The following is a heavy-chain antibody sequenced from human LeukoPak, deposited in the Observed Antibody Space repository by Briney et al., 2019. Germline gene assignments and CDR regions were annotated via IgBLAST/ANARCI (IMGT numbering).Heavy chain of an antibody. D-gene: IGHD6-13*01. Sequence: AGRSLRLSCAASGFAFSSYGMHWVRQAPGKGLEWVAVISYDGSNKYYADSVKGRFTISRDNSKNTLYLQMNSLRAEDTAVYYCAKEGHDSSLDHWGQGTLVTVSS. J-gene: IGHJ5*02. V-gene: IGHV3-30*18. CDR3: AKEGHDSSLDH. CDR2: ISYDGSNK. CDR1: GFAFSSYG.